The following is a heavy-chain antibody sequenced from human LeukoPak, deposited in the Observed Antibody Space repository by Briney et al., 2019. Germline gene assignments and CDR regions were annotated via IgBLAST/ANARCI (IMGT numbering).Heavy chain of an antibody. CDR2: IYYSGST. CDR1: GGSISSYY. J-gene: IGHJ4*02. CDR3: ARGFLIAASYYFDY. Sequence: SETLSLTCTVSGGSISSYYWSWIRQPPGKGLEWIGYIYYSGSTNYNPSLKSRVTISVDTSKNQFSLKLSSVTAADTAVYYCARGFLIAASYYFDYWGQGTLVTVSS. V-gene: IGHV4-59*08. D-gene: IGHD6-6*01.